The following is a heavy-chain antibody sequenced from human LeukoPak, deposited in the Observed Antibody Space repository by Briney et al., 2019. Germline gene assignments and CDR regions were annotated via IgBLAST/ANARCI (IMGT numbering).Heavy chain of an antibody. CDR2: INPNSGGT. D-gene: IGHD2-2*01. V-gene: IGHV1-2*04. Sequence: GASVKVSCKASGYTFTGYYMHRVRQAPGQGLEWMGWINPNSGGTNYAQKFQGWVTMTRDTSISTAYMELSRLRSDDTAVYYCARENVVVPAATREYYYYGMDVWGQGTTVTVSS. CDR3: ARENVVVPAATREYYYYGMDV. CDR1: GYTFTGYY. J-gene: IGHJ6*02.